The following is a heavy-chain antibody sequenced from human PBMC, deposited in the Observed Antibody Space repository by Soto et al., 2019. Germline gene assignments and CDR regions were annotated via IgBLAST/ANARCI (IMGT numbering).Heavy chain of an antibody. J-gene: IGHJ6*02. CDR2: IIPFAGTT. D-gene: IGHD2-8*01. V-gene: IGHV1-69*01. Sequence: QVQLVQSGAEVRKPGSSVKVSCKASGGTFSNFAFTWVRQAPGQGLEWMGEIIPFAGTTDHAQPFQGRVTLTADELTSTVYMELSSLRSDDSAVYYCARGDSTDCSNGVCSFFYNHDMDVWGQGTTVTVSS. CDR1: GGTFSNFA. CDR3: ARGDSTDCSNGVCSFFYNHDMDV.